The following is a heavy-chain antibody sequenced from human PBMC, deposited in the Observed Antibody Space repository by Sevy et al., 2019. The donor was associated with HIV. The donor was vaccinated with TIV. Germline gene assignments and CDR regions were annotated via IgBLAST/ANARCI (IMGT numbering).Heavy chain of an antibody. Sequence: GGSLRLSCAASGITFSSYNMNWVRQAPGKGLEWVSSISGSSNYIYYAESVKGRFRISRDNVKDTLYLQMNSLRADDTAVYYCARGPPDGSYDYFDYWGQGTLVTVSS. D-gene: IGHD1-26*01. CDR3: ARGPPDGSYDYFDY. V-gene: IGHV3-21*06. J-gene: IGHJ4*02. CDR1: GITFSSYN. CDR2: ISGSSNYI.